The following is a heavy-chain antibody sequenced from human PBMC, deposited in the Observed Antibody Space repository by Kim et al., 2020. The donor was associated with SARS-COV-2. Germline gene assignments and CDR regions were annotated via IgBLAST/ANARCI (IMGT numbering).Heavy chain of an antibody. J-gene: IGHJ4*02. CDR3: ARVFWSGPTSY. Sequence: SETLSLTCAVYGGSFSGYYWSWIRQPPGKGLEWIGEINHSGSTNYNPSLKSRVTISVDTSKNQFSLKLSSVTAADTAVYYCARVFWSGPTSYWGQGTLVTVSS. CDR1: GGSFSGYY. V-gene: IGHV4-34*01. D-gene: IGHD3-3*01. CDR2: INHSGST.